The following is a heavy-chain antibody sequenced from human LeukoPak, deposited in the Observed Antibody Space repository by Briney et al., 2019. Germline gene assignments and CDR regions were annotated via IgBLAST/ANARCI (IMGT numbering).Heavy chain of an antibody. V-gene: IGHV5-51*01. J-gene: IGHJ4*02. Sequence: GEPLNISCKGSGYSFTTYWIGWVRQMPGRGREWIGIIYPGDSDTRYSPSFQGQVTISADKSMSTAYLQWSSLKASDTAMYYCARQFRDSSGYYSYYFDYWGQGTLVTVSS. CDR2: IYPGDSDT. CDR3: ARQFRDSSGYYSYYFDY. CDR1: GYSFTTYW. D-gene: IGHD3-22*01.